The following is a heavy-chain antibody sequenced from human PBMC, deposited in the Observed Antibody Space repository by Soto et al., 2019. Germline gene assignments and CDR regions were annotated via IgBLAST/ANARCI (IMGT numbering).Heavy chain of an antibody. Sequence: GSLRLSCAASGFTFSNAWMSWVRQAPGKGLEWVGRIKSKTDGGTTDYAAPVKGRFTISRDDSKNTLYLQMNSLKTEDTAVYYCTTDSQYGGKIDYWGQGTLVTVSS. CDR1: GFTFSNAW. CDR3: TTDSQYGGKIDY. CDR2: IKSKTDGGTT. D-gene: IGHD2-15*01. J-gene: IGHJ4*02. V-gene: IGHV3-15*01.